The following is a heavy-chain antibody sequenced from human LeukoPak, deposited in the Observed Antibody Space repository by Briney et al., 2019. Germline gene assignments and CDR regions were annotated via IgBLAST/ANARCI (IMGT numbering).Heavy chain of an antibody. Sequence: SETLSLTCIVSGGSISSSSYNWGWIRQPPGKGLEWIGSIYYSGSTYYNPSLKSRVTISVDTSKNQFSLKLRSVTAADTAVYYCASGTRDYMDVWGKGTTVTISS. CDR3: ASGTRDYMDV. CDR2: IYYSGST. D-gene: IGHD3/OR15-3a*01. CDR1: GGSISSSSYN. J-gene: IGHJ6*03. V-gene: IGHV4-39*07.